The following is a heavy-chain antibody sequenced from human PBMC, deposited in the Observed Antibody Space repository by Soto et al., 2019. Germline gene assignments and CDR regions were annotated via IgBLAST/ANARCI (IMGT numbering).Heavy chain of an antibody. J-gene: IGHJ4*02. V-gene: IGHV4-59*01. CDR3: AAGEASSRNLAPYYLDF. D-gene: IGHD6-13*01. CDR2: IHYSGTT. CDR1: GGSMRNYF. Sequence: WETLSLTCTVSGGSMRNYFWTWIRQPPGKGLEWIGYIHYSGTTSFFPSYNPSLRSRVTISEDTSKNQFSLKLLSVTTADTAVYFCAAGEASSRNLAPYYLDFWGQGTLVTVSS.